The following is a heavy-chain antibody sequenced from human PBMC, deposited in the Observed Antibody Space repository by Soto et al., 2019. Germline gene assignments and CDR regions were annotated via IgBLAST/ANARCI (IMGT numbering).Heavy chain of an antibody. CDR2: ISGSGGST. CDR1: GFTFSSYA. V-gene: IGHV3-23*01. Sequence: EVQLLESGGGLVQPGGSLRLSCAASGFTFSSYAMSWVRQAPGKGLEWVSAISGSGGSTYYADSVKGRFTISRDNTKNTLNLQMNSLRAEDTAVYYCAKDPPHRITILGVVINRQNWFDPWGQGTLVTVSS. J-gene: IGHJ5*02. D-gene: IGHD3-3*01. CDR3: AKDPPHRITILGVVINRQNWFDP.